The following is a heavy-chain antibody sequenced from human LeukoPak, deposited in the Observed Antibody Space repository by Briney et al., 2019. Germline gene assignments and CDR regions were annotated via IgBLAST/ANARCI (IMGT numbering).Heavy chain of an antibody. Sequence: PGGSLSLSCAVSGFTLNSYSMRWVRPPPGKGLAWVSGISRGGGSTYYADSVKGRFTISRDNSKNTLYLQMNSLRAEDTAVYYCAKDQGVVVPAAPNNWLDPWGQGTLVTVSS. D-gene: IGHD2-2*01. CDR3: AKDQGVVVPAAPNNWLDP. V-gene: IGHV3-23*01. CDR1: GFTLNSYS. CDR2: ISRGGGST. J-gene: IGHJ5*02.